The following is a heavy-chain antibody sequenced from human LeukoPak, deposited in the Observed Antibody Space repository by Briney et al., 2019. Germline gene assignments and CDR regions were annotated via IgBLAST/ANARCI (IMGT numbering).Heavy chain of an antibody. CDR2: FDPEDGET. CDR1: GYTLTELS. V-gene: IGHV1-24*01. J-gene: IGHJ4*02. Sequence: ASVKVSCKVSGYTLTELSMHWVRQAPGKWLEWMGGFDPEDGETIYAQKFQGRVTMTEDTSTDTAYMELSSLRSEDTAVYYCATGTQGWLQLAHWGQGTLVTVSS. D-gene: IGHD5-24*01. CDR3: ATGTQGWLQLAH.